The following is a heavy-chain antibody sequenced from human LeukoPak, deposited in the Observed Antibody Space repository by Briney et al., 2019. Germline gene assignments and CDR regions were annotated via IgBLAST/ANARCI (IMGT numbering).Heavy chain of an antibody. CDR2: IYYSGST. Sequence: PSETLSLTCTVSGGSISSYYWSWIRQPPGKGLEWIGYIYYSGSTNYNPSLKSRVTISVDTSKNQFSLKLSSVTAADTAVYYCARGGYYDFWSGYYYYYYYMDVWGKGTTVTVSS. J-gene: IGHJ6*03. D-gene: IGHD3-3*01. CDR1: GGSISSYY. V-gene: IGHV4-59*01. CDR3: ARGGYYDFWSGYYYYYYYMDV.